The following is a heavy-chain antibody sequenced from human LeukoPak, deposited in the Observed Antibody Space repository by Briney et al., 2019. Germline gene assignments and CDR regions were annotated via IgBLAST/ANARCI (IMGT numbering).Heavy chain of an antibody. CDR1: GFTFSSYS. CDR3: ARDRGGSYSLPFDY. V-gene: IGHV3-48*01. CDR2: ISSSSSTI. D-gene: IGHD1-26*01. J-gene: IGHJ4*02. Sequence: GGSLRPSCAASGFTFSSYSMNWVRQAPGKGLEWVSYISSSSSTIYYADSVKGRFTISRDNAKNSLYLQMNSLRAEDTAVCYCARDRGGSYSLPFDYWGQGTLVTVSA.